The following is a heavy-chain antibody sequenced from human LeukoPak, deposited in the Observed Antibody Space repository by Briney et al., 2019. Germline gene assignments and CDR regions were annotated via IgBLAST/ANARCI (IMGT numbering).Heavy chain of an antibody. CDR2: INMDGSTT. CDR1: GFTFSNYW. D-gene: IGHD2/OR15-2a*01. J-gene: IGHJ4*02. V-gene: IGHV3-74*01. CDR3: ARHPGGSTSYYFDY. Sequence: GGSLRLSCTASGFTFSNYWMHWVRQAPGKGLVWVSRINMDGSTTTYADPVKGRFTISRDNAKNTLYLQMNSLRAEDTAVYYCARHPGGSTSYYFDYWGQGTLVTVSS.